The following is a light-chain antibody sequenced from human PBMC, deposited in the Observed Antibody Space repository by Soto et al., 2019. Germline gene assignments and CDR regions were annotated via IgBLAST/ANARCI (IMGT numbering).Light chain of an antibody. CDR3: ISYTDRQSYL. CDR1: SSNIGASYD. V-gene: IGLV1-40*01. J-gene: IGLJ1*01. Sequence: QSVLTQAPSLSWSPGQRVTLSCPGSSSNIGASYDVHWYQQLPGTAXKFLIYGNTNRPPGVSDRFSGSKSGITASLTISGLQTEDEADYYCISYTDRQSYLFGTGTKVTVL. CDR2: GNT.